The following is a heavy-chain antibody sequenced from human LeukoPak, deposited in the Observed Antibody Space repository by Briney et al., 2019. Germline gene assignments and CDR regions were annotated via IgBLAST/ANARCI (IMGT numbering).Heavy chain of an antibody. V-gene: IGHV1-69*13. CDR3: ARGDENLNYDYSNMDV. J-gene: IGHJ6*03. CDR2: LTPIFVKA. Sequence: SVKVSCKASGGTLSSYATSWVRQAPGQGLEWMGGLTPIFVKASYAQKFQSRVTITADASTSTADMELSSLRSEDTAVYYCARGDENLNYDYSNMDVWGKGTTVTVSS. CDR1: GGTLSSYA.